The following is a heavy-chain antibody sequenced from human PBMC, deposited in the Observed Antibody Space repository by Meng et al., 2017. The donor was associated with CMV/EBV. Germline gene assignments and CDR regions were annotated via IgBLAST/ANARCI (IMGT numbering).Heavy chain of an antibody. Sequence: QVQLQQWGAGMFKPSETLSLTCAVYGGSFSGYYWSWIRQPPGKGLEWIGEINHSGSTNYNPSLKSRVTISVDTSKNQFSLKLSSVTAADTAVYYCARGLWFGELSPFDYWGQGTLVTVSS. J-gene: IGHJ4*02. D-gene: IGHD3-10*01. CDR2: INHSGST. V-gene: IGHV4-34*01. CDR1: GGSFSGYY. CDR3: ARGLWFGELSPFDY.